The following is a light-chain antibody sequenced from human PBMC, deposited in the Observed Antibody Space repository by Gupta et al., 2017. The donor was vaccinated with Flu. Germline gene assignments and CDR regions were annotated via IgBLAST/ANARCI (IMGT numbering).Light chain of an antibody. J-gene: IGKJ2*01. CDR2: DAS. V-gene: IGKV1-39*01. CDR1: QSISY. Sequence: DIEMTQSPSALSASVGDRVTITCRASQSISYLNWYQQKPGKAPKLLIYDASSLRSGVASRFSGRGSGTDFTLTISSLQPEDFATYYCQQSYTTPYTFGQGTKLQVK. CDR3: QQSYTTPYT.